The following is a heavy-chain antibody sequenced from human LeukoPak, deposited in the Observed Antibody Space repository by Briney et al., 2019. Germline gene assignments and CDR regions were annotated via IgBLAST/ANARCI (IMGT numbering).Heavy chain of an antibody. D-gene: IGHD3-16*01. V-gene: IGHV3-15*01. CDR3: TTDLLGLPPAWYFDY. CDR1: GFTFSNAW. Sequence: GGSLRLACAASGFTFSNAWMSWVRQAPGKGLEWVGRIKSKTDGGTTDYAAPVKGRFTISRDDSKNTLYLQMNSLKTEDTAVYYCTTDLLGLPPAWYFDYWGQGTLVTVSS. J-gene: IGHJ4*02. CDR2: IKSKTDGGTT.